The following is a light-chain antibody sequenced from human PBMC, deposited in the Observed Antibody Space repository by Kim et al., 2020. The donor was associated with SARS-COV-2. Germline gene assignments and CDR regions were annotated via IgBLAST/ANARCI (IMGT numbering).Light chain of an antibody. J-gene: IGLJ7*01. Sequence: SYELTQPPSVSVAPGKTARITCGGNNIGSKSVHWYQQKPGQAPVLVIYYDSDRPSGIPERFSGSNSGNTATLTISRVEAGDEADYYCQVWDSSSDHAV. CDR1: NIGSKS. V-gene: IGLV3-21*04. CDR3: QVWDSSSDHAV. CDR2: YDS.